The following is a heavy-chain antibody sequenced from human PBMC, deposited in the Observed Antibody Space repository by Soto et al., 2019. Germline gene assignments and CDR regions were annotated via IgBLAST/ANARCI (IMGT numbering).Heavy chain of an antibody. CDR2: IYTKERT. CDR1: VVSITNYD. Sequence: SETLSLTCTFSVVSITNYDWSCIRHPAGKGLEWIGRIYTKERTNYNLSFRNRVTMSVDKSKNQLSLKLDAVTAADTAVYYCERDDYKHGGHNWF. D-gene: IGHD3-16*01. J-gene: IGHJ5*01. V-gene: IGHV4-4*07. CDR3: ERDDYKHGGHNWF.